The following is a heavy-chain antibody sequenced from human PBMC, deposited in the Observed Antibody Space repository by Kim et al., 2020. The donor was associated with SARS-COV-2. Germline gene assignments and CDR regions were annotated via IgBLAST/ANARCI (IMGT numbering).Heavy chain of an antibody. V-gene: IGHV3-23*01. J-gene: IGHJ6*02. D-gene: IGHD3-10*01. CDR3: AKDIWDYSGRDV. CDR1: GFSFSSCA. Sequence: GGSLRLSCAASGFSFSSCAMTWVRQAPGKGLEWVSSISHDARSSHYADSVRGRFTISRDDSKNTLDLQLDSLRGDDTALYYCAKDIWDYSGRDVWGQGTT. CDR2: ISHDARSS.